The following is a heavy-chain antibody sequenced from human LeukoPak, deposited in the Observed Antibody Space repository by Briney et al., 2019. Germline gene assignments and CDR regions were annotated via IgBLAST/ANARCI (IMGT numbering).Heavy chain of an antibody. CDR1: GGSFSGYY. D-gene: IGHD2-2*01. V-gene: IGHV4-34*01. CDR2: INHSGST. J-gene: IGHJ6*03. Sequence: SETLSLTCAVYGGSFSGYYWSWIRQPQGKGLEWIGEINHSGSTNYNPSLKRRVTISVDTSKNQFSLKLSSVAAADTAVYYCARIPQSVYCSSTSCRAYYYYYYMDVWGKGTTVTVSS. CDR3: ARIPQSVYCSSTSCRAYYYYYYMDV.